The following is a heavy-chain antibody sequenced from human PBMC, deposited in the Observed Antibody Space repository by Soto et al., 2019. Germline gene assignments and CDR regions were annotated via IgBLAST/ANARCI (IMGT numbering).Heavy chain of an antibody. Sequence: GGSLRLSCAASGFTFSSYGMHWVRQAPGKGLEWVAVIWYDGSNKYYADSVKGRFTISRDNSKNTLYLQMNSLRAGDTAVYYCARDRGYYDFWSGPGYYYYGMDVWGQGTTVTVSS. CDR2: IWYDGSNK. CDR3: ARDRGYYDFWSGPGYYYYGMDV. CDR1: GFTFSSYG. J-gene: IGHJ6*02. V-gene: IGHV3-33*01. D-gene: IGHD3-3*01.